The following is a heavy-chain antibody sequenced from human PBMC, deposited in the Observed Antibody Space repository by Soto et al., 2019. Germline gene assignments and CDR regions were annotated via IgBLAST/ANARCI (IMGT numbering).Heavy chain of an antibody. CDR2: MNPNSGNT. J-gene: IGHJ6*02. CDR3: ARGEGSGWPYYYYGMDV. Sequence: QVQLVQSGAEVKKPGASVKVSCKDSGYTFTSYDINWVRQATGQRLEWMGWMNPNSGNTGYAQKFQGRVTMTRNTSISTAYMELSSLRSDDTAVYYCARGEGSGWPYYYYGMDVWGQGTTVIVSS. V-gene: IGHV1-8*01. CDR1: GYTFTSYD. D-gene: IGHD6-19*01.